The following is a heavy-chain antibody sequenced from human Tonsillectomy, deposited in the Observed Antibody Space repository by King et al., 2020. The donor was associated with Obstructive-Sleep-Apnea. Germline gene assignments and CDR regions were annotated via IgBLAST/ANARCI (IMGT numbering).Heavy chain of an antibody. D-gene: IGHD3-9*01. V-gene: IGHV4-34*01. CDR1: GGSFSGYY. Sequence: VQLQQWGAGLLKPSETLSLTCAVYGGSFSGYYWSWIRQPPGKGLEWIGEINHSGSTNYNPSLKSRVTISVDTSKNQFSLKLSSVTAADTAVYYCARVVGGRYFDWIDYWGQGTLVTVSS. J-gene: IGHJ4*02. CDR2: INHSGST. CDR3: ARVVGGRYFDWIDY.